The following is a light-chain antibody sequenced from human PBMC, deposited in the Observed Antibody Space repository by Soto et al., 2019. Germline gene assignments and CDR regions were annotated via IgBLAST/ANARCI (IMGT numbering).Light chain of an antibody. CDR1: QDIRND. Sequence: DIQMTQSPSSLSASVGDRVTITCRASQDIRNDLGWYQQKPGKAPKLLIYEASSLEKGVPARFGGSGSGTEFTLTISSLQPDDFATYYCQQYNVYSWTFGQGTKVDIK. V-gene: IGKV1-17*01. CDR2: EAS. CDR3: QQYNVYSWT. J-gene: IGKJ1*01.